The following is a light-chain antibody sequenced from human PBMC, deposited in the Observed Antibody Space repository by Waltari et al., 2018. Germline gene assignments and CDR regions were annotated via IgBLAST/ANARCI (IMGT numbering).Light chain of an antibody. V-gene: IGKV3-20*01. CDR3: HQYDTSPQT. Sequence: RATHNMRRAVLAWDQRSPGQAPRLLIYASFIRATGIPDRFSGSGSGADFTLTISSLAPEDSAVYFCHQYDTSPQTFGQGTKVSIK. CDR1: HNMRRAV. J-gene: IGKJ1*01. CDR2: ASF.